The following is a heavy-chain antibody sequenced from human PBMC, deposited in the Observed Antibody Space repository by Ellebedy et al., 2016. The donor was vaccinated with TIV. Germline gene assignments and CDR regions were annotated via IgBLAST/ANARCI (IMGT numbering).Heavy chain of an antibody. V-gene: IGHV4-34*01. Sequence: SETLSLTXAVYGGSFSGYYWSWIRQPPGKGLEWIGEINHSGSTNYNPSLKSRVTISVDTSKNQFSLKLSSVTAADTAVYYCARGSNGGVVVPLGGWFDPWGQGTLVTVSS. CDR3: ARGSNGGVVVPLGGWFDP. D-gene: IGHD2-2*01. CDR2: INHSGST. CDR1: GGSFSGYY. J-gene: IGHJ5*02.